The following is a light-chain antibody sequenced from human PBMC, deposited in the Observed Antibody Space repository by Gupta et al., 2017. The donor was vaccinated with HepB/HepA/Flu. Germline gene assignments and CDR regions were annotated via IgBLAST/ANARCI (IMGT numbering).Light chain of an antibody. CDR2: DNN. J-gene: IGLJ2*01. CDR1: SSNIGNNY. V-gene: IGLV1-51*01. Sequence: SVLTQAPPVAAAPGEKVTISCSGSSSNIGNNYVSWYQQLPGTAPKLLIYDNNKRPSGIPDRFSGSKSGTSATLVITGLQTGDEADYYCATWDSSRSAGLFGGGTKLTVL. CDR3: ATWDSSRSAGL.